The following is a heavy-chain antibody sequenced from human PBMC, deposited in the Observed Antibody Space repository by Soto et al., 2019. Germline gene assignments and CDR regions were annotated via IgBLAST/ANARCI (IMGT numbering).Heavy chain of an antibody. V-gene: IGHV3-21*01. D-gene: IGHD2-21*02. J-gene: IGHJ6*02. Sequence: LRLSCAASGFTFSSYSMNWVRRAPGKGLEWVSSISSSSSYIYYADSVKGRFTISRDNAKNSLYLQMNSLRAEDTAVYYCARDHVVVTAILSYYYGMDVWGQGTTVTVSS. CDR2: ISSSSSYI. CDR1: GFTFSSYS. CDR3: ARDHVVVTAILSYYYGMDV.